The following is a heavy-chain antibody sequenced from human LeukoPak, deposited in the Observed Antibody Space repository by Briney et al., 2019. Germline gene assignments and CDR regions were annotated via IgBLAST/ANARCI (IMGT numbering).Heavy chain of an antibody. Sequence: GGSLRLSCAASGFTFSTSGIHWVRQAPGKGLEWVAFIRNDESDRKYADSAKGRFTISRDNSRNLGYLQMNSLRVDDTARYYCAKSESSDRWSDNWGQGTLVTVSS. D-gene: IGHD3-3*01. CDR2: IRNDESDR. J-gene: IGHJ4*02. CDR1: GFTFSTSG. V-gene: IGHV3-30*02. CDR3: AKSESSDRWSDN.